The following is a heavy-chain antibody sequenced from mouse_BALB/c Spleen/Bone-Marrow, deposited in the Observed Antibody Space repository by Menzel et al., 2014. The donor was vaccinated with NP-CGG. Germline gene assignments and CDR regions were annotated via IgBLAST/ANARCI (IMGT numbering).Heavy chain of an antibody. D-gene: IGHD2-4*01. J-gene: IGHJ2*01. V-gene: IGHV1-7*01. Sequence: QVQLQQSGAELAKPGASVKMSCKASGYTFTSYWMHWVKHRPGQGLEWIGYINPSTGYTEYNQKFKDKATLTADKSSSTAYMQLSSLTSEDSAVYYCARSGDYGGFDYWGQGTTLTVSS. CDR2: INPSTGYT. CDR3: ARSGDYGGFDY. CDR1: GYTFTSYW.